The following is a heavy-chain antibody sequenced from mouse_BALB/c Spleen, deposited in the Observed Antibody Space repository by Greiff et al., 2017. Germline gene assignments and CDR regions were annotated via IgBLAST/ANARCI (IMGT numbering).Heavy chain of an antibody. D-gene: IGHD2-1*01. V-gene: IGHV2-6-7*01. Sequence: VQRVESGPGLVAPSQSLSITCTVSGFSLTGYGVNWVRQPPGKGLEWLGMIWGDGSTDYNSALKSRLSISKDNSKSQVFLKMNSLQTDDTARYYCARDPSYGNYRYFDVWGAGTTVTVSA. J-gene: IGHJ1*01. CDR1: GFSLTGYG. CDR3: ARDPSYGNYRYFDV. CDR2: IWGDGST.